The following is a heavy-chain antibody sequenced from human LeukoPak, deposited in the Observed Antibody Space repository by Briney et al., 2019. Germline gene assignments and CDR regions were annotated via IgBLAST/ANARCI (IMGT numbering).Heavy chain of an antibody. CDR2: ISWNSGSI. V-gene: IGHV3-9*01. CDR3: AKGFRRGLLQAVLDY. Sequence: GGSLRLSCAASGFNFDDYAMHWVRQAPGKGLEWVSGISWNSGSIGYADSVKGRFIMSRDNAKKSLYVQMNSLRAEDTALYYCAKGFRRGLLQAVLDYWGQGTLVTVSS. D-gene: IGHD3-22*01. CDR1: GFNFDDYA. J-gene: IGHJ4*02.